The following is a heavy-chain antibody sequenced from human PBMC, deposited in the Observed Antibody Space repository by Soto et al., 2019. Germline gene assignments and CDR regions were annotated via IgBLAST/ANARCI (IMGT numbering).Heavy chain of an antibody. Sequence: QVQLVESGGGVVQPGRSLRLSCAASGFTFSSYAMHWVRQAPGKGLEWVAVISYDGSNKYYADSVKGRFTISRDNSKNPLYLKRNSLRAGDTAVYYCPGGGWYDISESGLDYWGQGTLVTVSS. CDR3: PGGGWYDISESGLDY. CDR2: ISYDGSNK. J-gene: IGHJ4*02. CDR1: GFTFSSYA. V-gene: IGHV3-30-3*01. D-gene: IGHD3-22*01.